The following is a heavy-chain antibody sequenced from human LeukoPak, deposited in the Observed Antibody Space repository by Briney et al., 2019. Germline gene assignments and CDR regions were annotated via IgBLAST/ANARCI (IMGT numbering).Heavy chain of an antibody. J-gene: IGHJ6*03. V-gene: IGHV4-61*02. CDR2: MHSSGRT. D-gene: IGHD3-9*01. CDR3: ARDGRLRYFDWLLIEKYYYYYMDV. Sequence: PSQTLSLTCTVSGASISSGSYYWTWIRQPAGKGLEWIGRMHSSGRTSYSPSLKSRVTISVDTSKNQFSLKLSSVTAADTAVYYCARDGRLRYFDWLLIEKYYYYYMDVWGKGTTVTISS. CDR1: GASISSGSYY.